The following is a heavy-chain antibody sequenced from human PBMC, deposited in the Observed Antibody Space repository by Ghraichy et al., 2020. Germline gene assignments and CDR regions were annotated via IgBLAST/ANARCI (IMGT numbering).Heavy chain of an antibody. CDR1: GGSFSGYH. CDR3: ARPGGGNAFDI. Sequence: ETLSLTCAVYGGSFSGYHWTWIRQPPGKGLEWIGEIRHGGGTNYSPSLKSRVTISLDTSKNQFSLKLSSVIAADTAVYYCARPGGGNAFDIWGQGTMVTVSS. V-gene: IGHV4-34*01. J-gene: IGHJ3*02. D-gene: IGHD1-1*01. CDR2: IRHGGGT.